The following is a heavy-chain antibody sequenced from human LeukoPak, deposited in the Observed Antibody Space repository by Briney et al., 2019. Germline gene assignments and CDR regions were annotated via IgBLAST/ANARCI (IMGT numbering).Heavy chain of an antibody. CDR1: GGSISSGGYY. V-gene: IGHV4-31*03. D-gene: IGHD5-18*01. CDR3: ARMRYSYGSFFDY. J-gene: IGHJ4*02. CDR2: IYYSGST. Sequence: SQTLSLTCTVSGGSISSGGYYWSWIRQHPGKGLEWIGYIYYSGSTYYNPSLKSRVTISVDTSKNQFSLKLSSVTAADTAVYYCARMRYSYGSFFDYWGQGTLVTVSS.